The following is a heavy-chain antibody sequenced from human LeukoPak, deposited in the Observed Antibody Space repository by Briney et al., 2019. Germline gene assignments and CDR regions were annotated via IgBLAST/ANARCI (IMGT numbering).Heavy chain of an antibody. Sequence: SETLSLTCTVSGGSISSYYWSWIRQPPGKGLEWIGYIYYSGSTNYNPSLKSRVTISVDTSKNQFSLKLSSVTAADTAVYYCARYTGTTSGGPLDIWGQGTMVTVSS. V-gene: IGHV4-59*01. CDR1: GGSISSYY. CDR3: ARYTGTTSGGPLDI. D-gene: IGHD1-14*01. CDR2: IYYSGST. J-gene: IGHJ3*02.